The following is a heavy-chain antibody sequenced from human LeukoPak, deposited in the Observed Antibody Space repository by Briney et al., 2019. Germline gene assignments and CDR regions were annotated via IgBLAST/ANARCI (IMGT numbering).Heavy chain of an antibody. CDR2: ISSSGSTI. D-gene: IGHD2-15*01. J-gene: IGHJ6*03. CDR3: ARCWVAAILVSHMDV. Sequence: GGSLRLSCAASGFTFSDYYMSWIRQAPGKGLEWVSYISSSGSTICYADSVKGRFTISRDNAKNSLYLQMNSLRAEDTAVYYCARCWVAAILVSHMDVWGKGTTVTVSS. CDR1: GFTFSDYY. V-gene: IGHV3-11*04.